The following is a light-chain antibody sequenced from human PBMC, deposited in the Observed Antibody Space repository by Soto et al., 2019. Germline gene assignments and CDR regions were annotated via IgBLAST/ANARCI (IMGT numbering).Light chain of an antibody. CDR2: SNN. V-gene: IGLV1-44*01. Sequence: QSVLTQPPSASGTPGQRVTISCSGSSSNIGANTVNWYQQLPGTAPKLLIYSNNQRPSGVPGRCSGSKSGTSASLAISGPQSEDEADDYCATWDDRLNWVVFGRGTKLTV. CDR3: ATWDDRLNWVV. J-gene: IGLJ2*01. CDR1: SSNIGANT.